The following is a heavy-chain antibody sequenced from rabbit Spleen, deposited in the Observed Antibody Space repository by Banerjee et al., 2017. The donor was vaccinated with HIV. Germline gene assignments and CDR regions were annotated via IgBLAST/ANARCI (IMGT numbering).Heavy chain of an antibody. Sequence: QQQLVESGGGLVQPEGSLTLTCKASGFSFSDRDVMCWVRQAPGKGLEWIACINAATGKPVYATWAKGRFTISRTSSTTVTLQVTSLTAADTATYFCARDAAGREDFNLWGPGTLVTVS. J-gene: IGHJ4*01. CDR2: INAATGKP. CDR3: ARDAAGREDFNL. D-gene: IGHD4-2*01. V-gene: IGHV1S45*01. CDR1: GFSFSDRDV.